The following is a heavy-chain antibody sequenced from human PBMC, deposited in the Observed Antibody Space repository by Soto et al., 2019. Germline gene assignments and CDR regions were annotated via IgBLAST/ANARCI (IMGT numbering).Heavy chain of an antibody. CDR2: ISYDGSNK. D-gene: IGHD3-22*01. CDR3: AKLGFDSSGASSVFDV. CDR1: GFSFSSYA. V-gene: IGHV3-30*18. Sequence: GESLKISCAASGFSFSSYAMHWVRQAPGKGLEWVTIISYDGSNKYYADSVKGRFTISRDNSKNTLYLQMNSLRAEDTAVYYCAKLGFDSSGASSVFDVWGQGTLVTVSS. J-gene: IGHJ4*02.